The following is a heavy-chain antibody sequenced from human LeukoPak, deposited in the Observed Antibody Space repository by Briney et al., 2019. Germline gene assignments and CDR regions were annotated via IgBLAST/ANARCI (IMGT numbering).Heavy chain of an antibody. CDR1: GYTFIRFG. D-gene: IGHD3-16*02. J-gene: IGHJ4*02. Sequence: ASVSVSCTASGYTFIRFGVSWVGQAPGQGVEGRGYVSAYNGNINYAKSLQGRVNLTTDSTTRTAYMELKSLTSDDTAVYYSSRDSVVIYRHPYYFDCWGQGSLVTVSS. V-gene: IGHV1-18*01. CDR3: SRDSVVIYRHPYYFDC. CDR2: VSAYNGNI.